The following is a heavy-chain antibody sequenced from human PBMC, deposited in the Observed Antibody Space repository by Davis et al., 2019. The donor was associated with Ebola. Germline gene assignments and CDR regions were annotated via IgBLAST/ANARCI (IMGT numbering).Heavy chain of an antibody. J-gene: IGHJ4*02. CDR2: VYYTGST. V-gene: IGHV4-59*01. D-gene: IGHD3-3*01. Sequence: MPGGSLRLSCTVSGGSITSYYWSWIRQPPGKGLEWIGYVYYTGSTSYNPSLKSRVTISVDTSRNQFSLRLSSVTAADTAVYYCARDPLWSGYYDSWGQGTLVTVSS. CDR3: ARDPLWSGYYDS. CDR1: GGSITSYY.